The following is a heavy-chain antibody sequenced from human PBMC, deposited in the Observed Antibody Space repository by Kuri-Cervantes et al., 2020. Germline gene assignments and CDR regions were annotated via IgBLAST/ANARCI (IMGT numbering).Heavy chain of an antibody. Sequence: GESLKISCVASGFTFSSYSMNWVRQAPGKGLEWVSSISSSSSYIYYADSVKGRFTISRDNSKNTLYLQMNSLRAEDTAVYYCAKDPPDTVAGGYYYYYMDVWGKGTTVTVSS. D-gene: IGHD4-11*01. CDR1: GFTFSSYS. J-gene: IGHJ6*03. CDR3: AKDPPDTVAGGYYYYYMDV. V-gene: IGHV3-21*04. CDR2: ISSSSSYI.